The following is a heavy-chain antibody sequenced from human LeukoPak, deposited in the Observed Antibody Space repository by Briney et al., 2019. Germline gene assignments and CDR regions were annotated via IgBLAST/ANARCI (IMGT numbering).Heavy chain of an antibody. CDR2: IYYSGST. V-gene: IGHV4-39*07. CDR3: ARGRGDILTGYRFRYYFDY. D-gene: IGHD3-9*01. CDR1: GGSISSSSYY. Sequence: PSETLSLTCTVSGGSISSSSYYWGWIRQPPGKGLEWIGSIYYSGSTYYNPSLKSRVTISVDTSKNQFSLKLSSVTAADTAVYYCARGRGDILTGYRFRYYFDYWGQGTLVTVSS. J-gene: IGHJ4*02.